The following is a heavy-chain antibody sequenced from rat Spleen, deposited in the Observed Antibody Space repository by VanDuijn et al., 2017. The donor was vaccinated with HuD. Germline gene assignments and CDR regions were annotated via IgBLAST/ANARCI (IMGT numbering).Heavy chain of an antibody. V-gene: IGHV5-29*01. CDR1: GFTFSNYG. J-gene: IGHJ2*01. CDR3: ARGGFFRY. D-gene: IGHD1-6*01. CDR2: ISHSGAIT. Sequence: EVQLVESGGGLVQPGRSLKLSCAASGFTFSNYGMAWVRQAPTKGLEWVATISHSGAITHYQDSVKGRFTIPRDSAQKTRYQEMNSRSSEDTATYYCARGGFFRYWGQGVMVTVSS.